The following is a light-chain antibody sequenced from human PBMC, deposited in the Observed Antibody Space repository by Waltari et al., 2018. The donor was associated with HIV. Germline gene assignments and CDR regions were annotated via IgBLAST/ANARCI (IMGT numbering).Light chain of an antibody. CDR2: WAS. V-gene: IGKV4-1*01. Sequence: DIVMTQSPDSLAVSLGERAPINCKSSQSVFYSSNNKNYLAWYQQKPGQPPKLLIYWASTRESGVPDRFSGSGSGTDFTLTISSLQAEDVAVYYCQQYYSTPIAFGPGTKVHIK. CDR3: QQYYSTPIA. J-gene: IGKJ3*01. CDR1: QSVFYSSNNKNY.